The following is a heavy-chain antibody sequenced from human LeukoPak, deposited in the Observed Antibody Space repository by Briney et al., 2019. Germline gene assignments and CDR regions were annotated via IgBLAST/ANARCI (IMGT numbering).Heavy chain of an antibody. CDR1: GFTFSSYS. J-gene: IGHJ4*02. CDR2: ISSSSSMI. Sequence: PGGSLRLSCAASGFTFSSYSMNWVRQAPGKGLEWVSYISSSSSMIYYADSVKGRFTISRDNAKNSLYLQMNSLRAEDTAIYYCARERIWGSYRYFDYWGQGTLVTVSS. CDR3: ARERIWGSYRYFDY. D-gene: IGHD3-16*02. V-gene: IGHV3-48*04.